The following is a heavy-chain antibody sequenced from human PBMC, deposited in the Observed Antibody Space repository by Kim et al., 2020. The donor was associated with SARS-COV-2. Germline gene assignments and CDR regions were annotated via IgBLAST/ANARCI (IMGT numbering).Heavy chain of an antibody. CDR3: GRGVFLVQYDGGDYYYYG. V-gene: IGHV4-59*13. CDR2: IYYSGST. Sequence: SETLSLTCTVSGGSISSYYWSWIRQPPGKGLEWIGYIYYSGSTNYNPSLKSRVTITVDTSKNQFSLKLSSVTAADTAVYYCGRGVFLVQYDGGDYYYYG. J-gene: IGHJ6*01. CDR1: GGSISSYY. D-gene: IGHD4-4*01.